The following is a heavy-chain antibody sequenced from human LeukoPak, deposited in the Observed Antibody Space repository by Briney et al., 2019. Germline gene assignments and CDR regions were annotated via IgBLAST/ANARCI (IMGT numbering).Heavy chain of an antibody. CDR1: GFTFSSYG. Sequence: GGSLRLSCAASGFTFSSYGMHWVRQAPGKGLEWVAFIRYDGSNKYYADSVKGRLTISRDNSKNTLYLRMNSLRAEDTAVYYCAKDQWEAAAGRETYYYYYYMDVWGKGTTVTVSS. V-gene: IGHV3-30*02. D-gene: IGHD6-13*01. J-gene: IGHJ6*03. CDR3: AKDQWEAAAGRETYYYYYYMDV. CDR2: IRYDGSNK.